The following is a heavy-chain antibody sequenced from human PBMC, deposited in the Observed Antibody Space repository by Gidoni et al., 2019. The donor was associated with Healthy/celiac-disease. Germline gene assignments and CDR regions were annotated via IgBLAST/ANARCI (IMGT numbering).Heavy chain of an antibody. CDR1: GFTFSSYA. J-gene: IGHJ4*02. D-gene: IGHD3-9*01. CDR3: ARPGTIFDWLIPVDY. CDR2: ISYDGSNK. Sequence: QVQLVESGGGVVQPGRSLRLSCAASGFTFSSYAMHWVRQAPGKGMEWVAVISYDGSNKYYADSVKGRFTISRDNSKNTLYLQMNSLRAEDTAVYYCARPGTIFDWLIPVDYWGQGTLVTVSS. V-gene: IGHV3-30-3*01.